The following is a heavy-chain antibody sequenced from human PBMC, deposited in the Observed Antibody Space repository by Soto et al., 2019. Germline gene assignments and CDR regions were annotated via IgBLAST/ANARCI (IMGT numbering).Heavy chain of an antibody. Sequence: PGGSLRLSCAASGFTFSSYGMHWVRQGPGKGLEWVAVIRDDGSKKYYADSVQCRFTISIDNSKNTLYLQMNSLRADDTAVYYCARWVRRYYYYIDVSGKGTPVTVFS. CDR3: ARWVRRYYYYIDV. D-gene: IGHD5-12*01. J-gene: IGHJ6*03. CDR1: GFTFSSYG. CDR2: IRDDGSKK. V-gene: IGHV3-33*01.